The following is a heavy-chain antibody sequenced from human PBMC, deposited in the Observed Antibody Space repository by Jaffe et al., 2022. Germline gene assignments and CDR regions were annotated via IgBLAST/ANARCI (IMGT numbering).Heavy chain of an antibody. J-gene: IGHJ4*02. CDR3: AKDRSLTTVTTGEIGY. Sequence: EVQLLESGGGLVQPGGSLRLSCAASGFTFSSYAMSWVRQAPGKGLEWVSAISGSGGSTYYADSVKGRFTISRDNSKNTLYLQMNSLRAEDTAVYYCAKDRSLTTVTTGEIGYWGQGTLVTVSS. D-gene: IGHD4-17*01. CDR2: ISGSGGST. CDR1: GFTFSSYA. V-gene: IGHV3-23*01.